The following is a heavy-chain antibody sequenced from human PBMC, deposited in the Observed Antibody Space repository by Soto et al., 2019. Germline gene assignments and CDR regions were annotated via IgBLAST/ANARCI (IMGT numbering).Heavy chain of an antibody. Sequence: SETLSLTCTVSGGSINNYFWSWIRQPPGKGLEWIGYIYYSGNTNYNPSLKSRVTISVDTSEKQFSLKLSSVTAADTAVYYCARDLAAAGTPLYDFWGQGTLVTVSS. D-gene: IGHD6-13*01. V-gene: IGHV4-59*01. CDR2: IYYSGNT. CDR1: GGSINNYF. J-gene: IGHJ4*02. CDR3: ARDLAAAGTPLYDF.